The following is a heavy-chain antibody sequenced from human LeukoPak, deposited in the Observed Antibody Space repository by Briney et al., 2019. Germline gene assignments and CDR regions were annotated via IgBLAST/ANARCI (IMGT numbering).Heavy chain of an antibody. CDR1: GFTFSSYW. V-gene: IGHV3-48*01. CDR2: ISSSSSTI. J-gene: IGHJ4*02. Sequence: GGSLRLSCAASGFTFSSYWMHWVRQAPGKGLEWVSYISSSSSTIYYADSVKGRFTISRDNAKNSLYLQMNSLRAEDTAVYYCAREATIFGVVTSDYWGQGTLVTVSS. D-gene: IGHD3-3*01. CDR3: AREATIFGVVTSDY.